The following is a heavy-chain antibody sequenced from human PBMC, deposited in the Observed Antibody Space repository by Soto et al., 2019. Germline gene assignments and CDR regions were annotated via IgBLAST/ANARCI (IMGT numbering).Heavy chain of an antibody. CDR3: GRKEVSGPIDY. CDR2: INAGNGNT. CDR1: GYTFTSYA. V-gene: IGHV1-3*01. J-gene: IGHJ4*02. Sequence: ASVKVSCKASGYTFTSYAMHWVRQAPGQRLEWMGWINAGNGNTKYSQKFQGRFTTSRDNSKSTLYLHMSSLRTEDTAVYYCGRKEVSGPIDYWGQGTLVTVSS.